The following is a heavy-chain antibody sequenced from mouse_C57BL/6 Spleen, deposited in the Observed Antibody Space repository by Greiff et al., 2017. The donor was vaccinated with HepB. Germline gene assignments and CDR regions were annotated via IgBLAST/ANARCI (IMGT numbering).Heavy chain of an antibody. Sequence: VQLQQPGAELVRPGASVKLSCKASGYTFTDYGMHWVKQTPVHGLEWIGAIDPETGGTAYNEKFKGKAILTADKSSSTAYMELRSLTSEDSAVYYCTNDGIREYGCWGKGTMVTAS. CDR1: GYTFTDYG. CDR2: IDPETGGT. D-gene: IGHD2-10*02. CDR3: TNDGIREYGC. V-gene: IGHV1-15*01. J-gene: IGHJ1*03.